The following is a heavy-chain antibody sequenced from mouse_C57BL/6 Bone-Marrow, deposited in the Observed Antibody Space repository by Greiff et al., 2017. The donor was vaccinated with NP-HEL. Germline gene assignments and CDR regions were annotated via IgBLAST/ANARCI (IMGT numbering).Heavy chain of an antibody. V-gene: IGHV1-81*01. Sequence: QVQLQQSGAELARPGASVKLSCKASGYTFTRYGISWVKQSTGQGLEWIAELYPRSGNTYYNEQFQGKATLTAYKSSSTAYMELRSLTSEDSAVYFCARDLLWLRRGVYYYAMDYWGQGTSVTVSS. CDR1: GYTFTRYG. CDR3: ARDLLWLRRGVYYYAMDY. D-gene: IGHD2-2*01. CDR2: LYPRSGNT. J-gene: IGHJ4*01.